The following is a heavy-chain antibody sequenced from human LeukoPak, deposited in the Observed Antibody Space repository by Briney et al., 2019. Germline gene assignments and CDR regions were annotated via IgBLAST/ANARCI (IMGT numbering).Heavy chain of an antibody. V-gene: IGHV3-30*03. J-gene: IGHJ4*02. CDR3: ATRAGDWYYFDY. Sequence: GGSLRLSCAASGFSFSSYAMHWVRQAPGKGLEWVAAISYDGSDKYYADSVKGRFTISRDNSKNTLFLQMNSLRADDTAVYYCATRAGDWYYFDYWGQGTLVSVSS. D-gene: IGHD2-21*02. CDR2: ISYDGSDK. CDR1: GFSFSSYA.